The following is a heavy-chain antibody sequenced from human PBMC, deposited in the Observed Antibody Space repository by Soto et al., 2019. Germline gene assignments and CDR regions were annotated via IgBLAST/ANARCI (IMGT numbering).Heavy chain of an antibody. CDR3: ARAVRGLSPLDP. Sequence: QVQLQESGPGLVKSSETLSLTCTVSGGSVSSGSHYWSWIRQPPGKGLEWIGYIYNSGSTNYNPSLKSRVTISVDTSKNPFSLKLSPVTAADTAVYYCARAVRGLSPLDPWGQGTLVSVYS. J-gene: IGHJ5*02. D-gene: IGHD3-10*01. CDR2: IYNSGST. V-gene: IGHV4-61*01. CDR1: GGSVSSGSHY.